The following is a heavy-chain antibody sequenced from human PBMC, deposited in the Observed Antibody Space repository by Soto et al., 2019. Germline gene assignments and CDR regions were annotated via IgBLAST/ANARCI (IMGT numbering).Heavy chain of an antibody. Sequence: GGSLRLSCAASGFTFSSYAMSWVRQAPGKGLEWVSAISGSGGSTYYADSVKGRFTISRDNSKNTLYLQRNSLRAEDTAVYYCAKFSGFLEWSGIRSYYYYGMDVWGQGTTVTVSS. CDR1: GFTFSSYA. CDR3: AKFSGFLEWSGIRSYYYYGMDV. V-gene: IGHV3-23*01. J-gene: IGHJ6*02. D-gene: IGHD3-3*01. CDR2: ISGSGGST.